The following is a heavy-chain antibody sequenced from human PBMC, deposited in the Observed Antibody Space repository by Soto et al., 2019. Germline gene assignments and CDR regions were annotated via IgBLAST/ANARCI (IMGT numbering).Heavy chain of an antibody. CDR3: ARQDYGDPWWFDH. V-gene: IGHV4-34*01. J-gene: IGHJ5*02. CDR1: GGSFSGYY. CDR2: INHSGST. Sequence: QVQLQQWGAGLLKPSETLSLTCAVYGGSFSGYYWSWIRQPPGKGLEWIGEINHSGSTNYNPSLKSRVTISVDTSKNHVSLKLSSVTAADTAGYYCARQDYGDPWWFDHWGQGTLVTVSS. D-gene: IGHD4-17*01.